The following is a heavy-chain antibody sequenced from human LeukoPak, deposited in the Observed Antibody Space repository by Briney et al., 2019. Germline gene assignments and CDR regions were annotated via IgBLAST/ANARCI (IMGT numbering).Heavy chain of an antibody. CDR1: GFTFSSYA. CDR3: AKEGGRYYDSSGNY. V-gene: IGHV3-23*01. CDR2: ISGSGGAT. D-gene: IGHD3-22*01. Sequence: GGSLRLSCAASGFTFSSYAMSWVRQAPGKGLEWVSAISGSGGATYYADSVKGRFTISRDNSKNTLYLQMNILRAEDTAVFYWAKEGGRYYDSSGNYWGQGALVTVSS. J-gene: IGHJ4*02.